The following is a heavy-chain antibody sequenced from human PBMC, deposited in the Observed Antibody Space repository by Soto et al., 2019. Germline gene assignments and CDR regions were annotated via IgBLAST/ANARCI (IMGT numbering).Heavy chain of an antibody. V-gene: IGHV4-59*08. CDR1: GVSISTYY. Sequence: QVQLRESGPGLVKSSETLSLTCTVSGVSISTYYWSWIRQPPGKGLEWIGYLYYSGSTNYNPSLKSRVTLSVDTSQSQFSLKLSSVTAADTAVYYCASFSTGWYSEYFHHWGQGTLVTVSS. CDR3: ASFSTGWYSEYFHH. D-gene: IGHD6-19*01. CDR2: LYYSGST. J-gene: IGHJ1*01.